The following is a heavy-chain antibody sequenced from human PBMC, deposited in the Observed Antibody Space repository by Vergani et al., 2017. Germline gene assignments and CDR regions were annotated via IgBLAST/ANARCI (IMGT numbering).Heavy chain of an antibody. CDR2: IWYDGSNK. D-gene: IGHD1-26*01. V-gene: IGHV3-33*01. CDR3: ASQSPSPRTAAIVGAIT. CDR1: GFTFSSYG. J-gene: IGHJ5*02. Sequence: QVQLVESGGGVVQPGRSLRLSCAASGFTFSSYGMHWVRQAPGKGLEWVAVIWYDGSNKYYADYVKGRLTISRDNSKNTLYLRMNSLRAEDTAVYYCASQSPSPRTAAIVGAITWGQGTLVTVSS.